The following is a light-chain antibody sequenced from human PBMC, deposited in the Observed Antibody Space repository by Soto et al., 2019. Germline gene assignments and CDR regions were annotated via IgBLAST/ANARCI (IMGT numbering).Light chain of an antibody. CDR1: QTITSW. V-gene: IGKV1-5*03. Sequence: DIQMTQSLFILSASVGDRVTITCRAGQTITSWLAWYQHKAGKAPKLLIYKASTLQTGVPSRFSGSGSGTEFTLTISSLQPDDFATYYCQQYSRYPWTFGQGTKVEIK. CDR2: KAS. CDR3: QQYSRYPWT. J-gene: IGKJ1*01.